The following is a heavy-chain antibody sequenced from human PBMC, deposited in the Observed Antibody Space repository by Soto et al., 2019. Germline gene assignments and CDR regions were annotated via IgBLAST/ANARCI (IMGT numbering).Heavy chain of an antibody. J-gene: IGHJ4*02. CDR3: AQELPAVMWGMGY. D-gene: IGHD2-2*01. CDR2: ISGSGGST. V-gene: IGHV3-23*01. Sequence: GGSLRLSCAASGFTFSSYAMSWVRQAPGKGLEWVSAISGSGGSTYYADSVKGRFTISRDNSKNTLYLQMNSLRAEDMSVYYCAQELPAVMWGMGYWGQGTLVTVSS. CDR1: GFTFSSYA.